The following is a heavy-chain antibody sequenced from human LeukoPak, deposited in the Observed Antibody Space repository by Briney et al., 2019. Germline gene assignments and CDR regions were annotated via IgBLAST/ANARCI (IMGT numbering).Heavy chain of an antibody. V-gene: IGHV4-4*07. CDR1: GVPIRSYR. CDR2: IYGSGST. J-gene: IGHJ4*02. Sequence: SETLSLTCTVSGVPIRSYRSWIRQPAGKGLEWIGRIYGSGSTDYNPSLKSRVTISLDTSKSQFSLKLNSVTAADTAMYYCARQFAPMALYHFDYWGRGSLVTVSS. CDR3: ARQFAPMALYHFDY. D-gene: IGHD3-10*01.